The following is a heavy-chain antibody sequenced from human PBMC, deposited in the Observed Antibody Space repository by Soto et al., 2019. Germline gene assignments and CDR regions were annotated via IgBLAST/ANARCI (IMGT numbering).Heavy chain of an antibody. V-gene: IGHV3-66*01. CDR1: GFTVSSNY. J-gene: IGHJ6*03. CDR3: ARAFSNYYYYMDV. CDR2: IYSGGST. Sequence: GGSLRFSCAASGFTVSSNYMSWVRQAPGKGLEWVSVIYSGGSTYYADSVKGRFTISRDNSKNTLYLQMNSLRAEDTAVYYCARAFSNYYYYMDVWGKGTTVTVSS.